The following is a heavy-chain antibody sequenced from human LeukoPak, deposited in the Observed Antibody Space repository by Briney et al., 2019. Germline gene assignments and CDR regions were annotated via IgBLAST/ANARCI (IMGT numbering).Heavy chain of an antibody. D-gene: IGHD3-22*01. J-gene: IGHJ4*02. CDR3: AREKLSFFDSSGYFDY. CDR2: ISSSGSAI. CDR1: GFTFSSYE. V-gene: IGHV3-48*03. Sequence: GGSLRLSCAASGFTFSSYEMNWVRQAPGKGQEWVSFISSSGSAIHYADSVRGRFTISRDNAKNSLYLQMSRLRAEDTAVYYCAREKLSFFDSSGYFDYWGQGTLVTVSS.